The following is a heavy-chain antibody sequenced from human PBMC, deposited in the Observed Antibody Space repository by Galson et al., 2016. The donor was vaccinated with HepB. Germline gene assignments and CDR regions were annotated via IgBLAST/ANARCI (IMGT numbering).Heavy chain of an antibody. Sequence: SLRLSCAASGFTFNDHAMHWVRQAPGKGLEWVAVISYDGNNKYYADSVKGRFTVSRDNSRNILYLEMYRLRPEDTAIYYCARDDESSSPKAKKNYYYYFMDVWGKGTTVTVSS. CDR3: ARDDESSSPKAKKNYYYYFMDV. D-gene: IGHD6-6*01. CDR1: GFTFNDHA. V-gene: IGHV3-30-3*01. J-gene: IGHJ6*03. CDR2: ISYDGNNK.